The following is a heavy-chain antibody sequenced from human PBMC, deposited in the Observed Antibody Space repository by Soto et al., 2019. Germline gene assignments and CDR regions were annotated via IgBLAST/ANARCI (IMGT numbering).Heavy chain of an antibody. D-gene: IGHD2-2*01. CDR1: GFKFGDYV. CDR3: DKKNVGSSYALVLDV. J-gene: IGHJ6*02. Sequence: PGGSLRLSCITSGFKFGDYVMNWVRHGPWKGLQWVAVISGSGAKSFYTDSAKGRFTVSRDNSTNTVFLHMNSLRVEDTATYYCDKKNVGSSYALVLDVWGQGTKVTVSS. CDR2: ISGSGAKS. V-gene: IGHV3-23*01.